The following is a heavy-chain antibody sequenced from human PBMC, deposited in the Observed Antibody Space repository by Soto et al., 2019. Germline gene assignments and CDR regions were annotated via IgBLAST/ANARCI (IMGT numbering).Heavy chain of an antibody. CDR1: GFSLTTSGAG. J-gene: IGHJ4*02. D-gene: IGHD2-15*01. Sequence: QITLKESGPTLVKPTQTLTLTCTFSGFSLTTSGAGVGWIRQPPGKALEWVALIYWDDGQRYSPSLKSRLSITKDTSKNQVVLTMTNMDPVDTATYYCAHSMDSTVSTERFDYWGQGTLVTVSS. CDR3: AHSMDSTVSTERFDY. V-gene: IGHV2-5*02. CDR2: IYWDDGQ.